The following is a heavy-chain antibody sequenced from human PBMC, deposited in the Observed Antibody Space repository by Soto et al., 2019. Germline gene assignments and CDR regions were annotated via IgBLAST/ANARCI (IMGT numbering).Heavy chain of an antibody. CDR3: ARDPFYGWFDS. J-gene: IGHJ5*01. D-gene: IGHD3-16*01. Sequence: QVQLVQSGAEVRKPGASVKVSCKASGHTLASYDINWVRQATGQGLEWMGWMTPDSGDTGYAQKFQGRVTMTWATSITTAYMELSSLRSDDTAIYYCARDPFYGWFDSWGQGTRVTVSS. CDR1: GHTLASYD. V-gene: IGHV1-8*01. CDR2: MTPDSGDT.